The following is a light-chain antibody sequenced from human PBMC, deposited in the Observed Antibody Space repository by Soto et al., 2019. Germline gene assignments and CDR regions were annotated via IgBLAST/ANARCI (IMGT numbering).Light chain of an antibody. CDR3: QQRTDWPTIT. J-gene: IGKJ5*01. Sequence: EIVLTQSPATLSLSPGERATLSCGASQSVRTVLAWYQQKPGQAPRLLIYDASTRATGVPARFSGSGSGTDFTLTISNLESEDFAVYYCQQRTDWPTITFGQGTRLDMK. V-gene: IGKV3-11*01. CDR1: QSVRTV. CDR2: DAS.